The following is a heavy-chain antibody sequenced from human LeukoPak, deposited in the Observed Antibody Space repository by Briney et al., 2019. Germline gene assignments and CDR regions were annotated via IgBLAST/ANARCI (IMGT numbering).Heavy chain of an antibody. V-gene: IGHV3-23*01. J-gene: IGHJ4*02. CDR2: ISGSGGST. D-gene: IGHD6-13*01. CDR3: AKVGGSSWYVDYFDY. Sequence: GGSLRLSCAASGFTVSSNYMSWVRQAPGKGLEWVSAISGSGGSTYYADSVKGRFTISRDNSKNTLYLQMNSLRAEDTAVYYCAKVGGSSWYVDYFDYWGQGTLVTVSS. CDR1: GFTVSSNY.